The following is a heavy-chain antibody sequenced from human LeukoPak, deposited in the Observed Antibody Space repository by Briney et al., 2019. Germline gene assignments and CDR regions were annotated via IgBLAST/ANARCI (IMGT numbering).Heavy chain of an antibody. V-gene: IGHV3-30*19. CDR2: ISYDGSNK. D-gene: IGHD1-26*01. CDR1: GFTFSSSG. CDR3: ARDTIVGATTSLGY. J-gene: IGHJ4*02. Sequence: KPGGSLRLSCAASGFTFSSSGMHWVRQAPGKGLEWVAVISYDGSNKYYADSVKGRFTISRDNSKNTLYLQMNSLRAEDTAVYYCARDTIVGATTSLGYWGQGTLVTVSS.